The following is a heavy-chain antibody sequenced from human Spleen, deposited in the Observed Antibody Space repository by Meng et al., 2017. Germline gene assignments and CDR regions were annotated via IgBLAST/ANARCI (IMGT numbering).Heavy chain of an antibody. Sequence: SETLSLTCDVSGGSINSNYWWSWVRQPPGKGLEWIGDVYHSGSTNYNSFLESRVTISIDTSQNNLSLKLSSVTAADSAVYYCARGPTTMAHDFDYWGQGTLVTVSS. CDR3: ARGPTTMAHDFDY. J-gene: IGHJ4*02. CDR1: GGSINSNYW. CDR2: VYHSGST. V-gene: IGHV4-4*02. D-gene: IGHD4-11*01.